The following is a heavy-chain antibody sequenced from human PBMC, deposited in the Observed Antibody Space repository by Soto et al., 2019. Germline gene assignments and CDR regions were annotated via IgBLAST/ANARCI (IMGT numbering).Heavy chain of an antibody. CDR2: IYWDDDK. D-gene: IGHD1-1*01. CDR1: GFSLTSSGVA. J-gene: IGHJ4*02. Sequence: QITLKESGPTLVQPTQALTLTCAFSGFSLTSSGVAVGWVRQPPGRALEWLALIYWDDDKRYSPSLKSRLTITKDTSKNQVVLTMTNMDPVYTATYYCAHSLAWKSATLDYWGQGTLVTVSS. V-gene: IGHV2-5*02. CDR3: AHSLAWKSATLDY.